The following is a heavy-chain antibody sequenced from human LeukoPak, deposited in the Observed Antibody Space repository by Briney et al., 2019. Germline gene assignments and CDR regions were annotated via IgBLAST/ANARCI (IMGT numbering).Heavy chain of an antibody. CDR3: ARGPYYYGSGTRHFDY. D-gene: IGHD3-10*01. Sequence: SETLSLTCTVSGGSISSSSYYWGWIRQPPGKGLEWIGSIYYSGSTYYNPSLESRVTISVDTSKNQFSLKLSSVTAADTAVYYCARGPYYYGSGTRHFDYWGQGTLVTVSS. V-gene: IGHV4-39*01. CDR1: GGSISSSSYY. J-gene: IGHJ4*02. CDR2: IYYSGST.